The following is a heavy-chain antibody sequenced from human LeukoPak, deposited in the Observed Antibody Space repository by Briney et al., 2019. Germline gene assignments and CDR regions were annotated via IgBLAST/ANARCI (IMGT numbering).Heavy chain of an antibody. CDR2: ITSGKETV. CDR1: GFLCNTTR. D-gene: IGHD6-13*01. Sequence: GGSLRLSCAGAGFLCNTTRRNWVPQAPGNRREWGAHITSGKETVDYADSVKVRFTISRDNSKNTLYVQMNNLRAEDTAIYYCAKVLSSSWGYFGFWGQGTLVTVSS. CDR3: AKVLSSSWGYFGF. V-gene: IGHV3-48*01. J-gene: IGHJ4*02.